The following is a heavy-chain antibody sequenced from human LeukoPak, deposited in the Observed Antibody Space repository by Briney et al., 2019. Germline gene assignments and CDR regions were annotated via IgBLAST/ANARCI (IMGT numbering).Heavy chain of an antibody. CDR3: ARGSYYGSGSYSRGVRWFDP. J-gene: IGHJ5*02. V-gene: IGHV4-34*01. D-gene: IGHD3-10*01. Sequence: SETLSLTCTVSGGSISSYYWSWIRQPPGKGLEWIGEINHSGSTNYNPSLKSRVTISVDTSKNQFSLKLSSVTAADTAVYYCARGSYYGSGSYSRGVRWFDPWGQGTLVTVSS. CDR2: INHSGST. CDR1: GGSISSYY.